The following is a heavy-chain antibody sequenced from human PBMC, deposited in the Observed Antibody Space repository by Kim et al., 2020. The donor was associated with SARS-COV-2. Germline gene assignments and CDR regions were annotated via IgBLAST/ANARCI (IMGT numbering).Heavy chain of an antibody. D-gene: IGHD4-17*01. V-gene: IGHV3-23*01. Sequence: GGSLRLSCAASGFTFSSYAMSWVRQAPGKGLEWVSAISGSGGSTYYADSVKGRFTISRDNSKNTLYLQMNSLRAEDTAIYYCAKLPTVTTFFDYWGQGTLVTVSS. CDR2: ISGSGGST. CDR3: AKLPTVTTFFDY. J-gene: IGHJ4*02. CDR1: GFTFSSYA.